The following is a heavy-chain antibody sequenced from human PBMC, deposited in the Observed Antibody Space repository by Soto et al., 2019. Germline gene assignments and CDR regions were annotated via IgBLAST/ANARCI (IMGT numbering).Heavy chain of an antibody. V-gene: IGHV3-30*18. D-gene: IGHD2-21*02. CDR2: ISYDGSNK. Sequence: QVQLVESGGGVVQPGRSLRLSCAASGFTFSSYDMHWVRPAPGKGLEWVAVISYDGSNKYYADSVKGRFTVCRDKSKNTLYLQVNSLRAEDTAVYYCAKDKVTVVGTAPFDYWGQGTLVSVSS. CDR3: AKDKVTVVGTAPFDY. CDR1: GFTFSSYD. J-gene: IGHJ4*02.